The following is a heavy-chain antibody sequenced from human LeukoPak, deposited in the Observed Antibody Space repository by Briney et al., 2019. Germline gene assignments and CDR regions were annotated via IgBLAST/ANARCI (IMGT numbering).Heavy chain of an antibody. CDR1: GFTLSSYG. CDR2: ISYDGSNK. Sequence: PGGSLRLSCAASGFTLSSYGMHWVRQAPGKGLEWVAVISYDGSNKYYADSVKGRFTISRDNSKNTLYLQMNSLRAEDTAVYYCAKGARWLQLLDYWGQGTLVTVSS. V-gene: IGHV3-30*18. CDR3: AKGARWLQLLDY. J-gene: IGHJ4*02. D-gene: IGHD5-24*01.